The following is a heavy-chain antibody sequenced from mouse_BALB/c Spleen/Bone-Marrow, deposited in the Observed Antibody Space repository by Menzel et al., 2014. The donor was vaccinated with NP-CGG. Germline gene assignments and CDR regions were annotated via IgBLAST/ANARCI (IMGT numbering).Heavy chain of an antibody. Sequence: VQLQESGAELVRPGASVKLSCRTSGYTFTGYWMNWVKQRPEQGLEWIGRIDPYDSETHYNQKFKVKAILTVDKSSSTAYMQLSSLTSEDSAVYYCAYGSSLGFAYWGQGTLVTVSA. V-gene: IGHV1-74*01. CDR2: IDPYDSET. J-gene: IGHJ3*01. D-gene: IGHD1-1*01. CDR3: AYGSSLGFAY. CDR1: GYTFTGYW.